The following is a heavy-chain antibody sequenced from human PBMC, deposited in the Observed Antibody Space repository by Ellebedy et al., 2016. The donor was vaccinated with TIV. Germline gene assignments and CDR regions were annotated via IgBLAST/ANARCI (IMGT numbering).Heavy chain of an antibody. V-gene: IGHV1-8*03. CDR3: ARDRRQWLVLGDAFDI. D-gene: IGHD6-19*01. J-gene: IGHJ3*02. CDR1: GYTFTNYD. Sequence: AASVKVSCKASGYTFTNYDINWARQGTGQGLEWMGWMNPNSGNTGYAQKFQGRVTITRDTSISTAYMELSRLRSDDTAVYYCARDRRQWLVLGDAFDIWGQGTMVTVSS. CDR2: MNPNSGNT.